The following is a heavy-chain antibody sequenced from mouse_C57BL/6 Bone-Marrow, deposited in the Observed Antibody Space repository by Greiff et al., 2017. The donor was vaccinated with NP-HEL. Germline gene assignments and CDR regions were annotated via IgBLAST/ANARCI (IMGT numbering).Heavy chain of an antibody. Sequence: QVQLKQPGAELVMPGASVKLSCKASGYTFTSYWMHWVKQRPGQGLEWIGEIDPSDSYTNYNQKFKGESTLTVDKSSSTAYMQLSSLTSEDSAVYYCAREDYYGTPFDYWGQGTTLTVSS. CDR2: IDPSDSYT. J-gene: IGHJ2*01. CDR3: AREDYYGTPFDY. CDR1: GYTFTSYW. D-gene: IGHD1-1*01. V-gene: IGHV1-69*01.